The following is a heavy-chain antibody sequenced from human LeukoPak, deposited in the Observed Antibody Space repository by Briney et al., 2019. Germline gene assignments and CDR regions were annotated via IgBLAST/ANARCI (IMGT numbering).Heavy chain of an antibody. CDR1: GFTVSSNY. Sequence: PGGSLRLSCAASGFTVSSNYVSWVRQAPGKGLEWVSVIYSGGSTYYADSVKGRFTISRDNSKNTLYLQMNSLRAEDTAVYYCARDLYYGSGDYYYYYYMDVWGKGTTVTVSS. D-gene: IGHD3-10*01. CDR3: ARDLYYGSGDYYYYYYMDV. J-gene: IGHJ6*03. CDR2: IYSGGST. V-gene: IGHV3-66*02.